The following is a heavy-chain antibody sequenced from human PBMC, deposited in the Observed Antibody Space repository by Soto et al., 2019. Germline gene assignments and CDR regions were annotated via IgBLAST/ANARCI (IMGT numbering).Heavy chain of an antibody. J-gene: IGHJ4*02. Sequence: QVHLVQSGAEVKKPGSSVKVSCKASVGTFNSHAISWVRQAPGHGLEWLGGIIPIFETANYEQNLQGRVTITADEATNTAYLDLNSLTSEDTAIDYCAGGDRSSWYSNYWGQGTQVTVSS. CDR2: IIPIFETA. D-gene: IGHD6-13*01. V-gene: IGHV1-69*01. CDR3: AGGDRSSWYSNY. CDR1: VGTFNSHA.